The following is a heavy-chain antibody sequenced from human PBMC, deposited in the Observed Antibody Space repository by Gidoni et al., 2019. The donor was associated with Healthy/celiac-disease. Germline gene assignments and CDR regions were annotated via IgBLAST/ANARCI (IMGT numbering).Heavy chain of an antibody. Sequence: EVQLVESGGGLVKPGGSLRLSCAASGFTFSSYSMNWVRQAPGKGLEWVSSISSSSSYIYYADSVKGRFTISRDNAKNSLYLQMNSLRAEDTAVYYCARDGTIFGVDRPFDYWGQGTLVTVSS. D-gene: IGHD3-3*01. CDR1: GFTFSSYS. CDR3: ARDGTIFGVDRPFDY. V-gene: IGHV3-21*01. J-gene: IGHJ4*02. CDR2: ISSSSSYI.